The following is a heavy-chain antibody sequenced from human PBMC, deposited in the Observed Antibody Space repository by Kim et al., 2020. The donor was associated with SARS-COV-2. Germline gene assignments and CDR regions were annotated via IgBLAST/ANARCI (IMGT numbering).Heavy chain of an antibody. Sequence: ASVKVSCKASGYTFTSYGISWVRQAPGQGLEWMGWISAYNGNTNYAQKLQGRVTMTTDTSTSTAYMELRSLRSDDTAVYYCARPEGMIVEGGWFDPWGQGTLVTVSS. CDR1: GYTFTSYG. CDR2: ISAYNGNT. CDR3: ARPEGMIVEGGWFDP. J-gene: IGHJ5*02. V-gene: IGHV1-18*04. D-gene: IGHD3-22*01.